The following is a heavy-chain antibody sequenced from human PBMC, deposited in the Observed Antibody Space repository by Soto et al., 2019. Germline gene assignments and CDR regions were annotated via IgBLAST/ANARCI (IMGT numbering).Heavy chain of an antibody. CDR3: ARLVYDTRLNYMYFDF. D-gene: IGHD3-10*01. CDR2: IFHDGTA. J-gene: IGHJ4*02. CDR1: GVSISSGNW. V-gene: IGHV4-4*02. Sequence: SETLSLTGAVSGVSISSGNWWTWVRQTPQRGLEYSGEIFHDGTANYYPSFERRVAISVDTSKNQFSLKLTSVTAADTAIYFCARLVYDTRLNYMYFDFWGQGALVTVSS.